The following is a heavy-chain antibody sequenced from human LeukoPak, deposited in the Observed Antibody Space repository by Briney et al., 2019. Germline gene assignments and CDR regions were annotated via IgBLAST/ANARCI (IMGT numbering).Heavy chain of an antibody. J-gene: IGHJ3*02. D-gene: IGHD4-17*01. V-gene: IGHV3-21*01. CDR3: ARYITVTTDAFDI. CDR1: GFTFSSYS. CDR2: ISSSSSYI. Sequence: GGSLRLSCAASGFTFSSYSMNWVRQAPGKGLEWVSSISSSSSYIYYADSVKGRFTISRDNAKNSLYLQMNSLRAEDTAVYYCARYITVTTDAFDIWGQGTRVTVSS.